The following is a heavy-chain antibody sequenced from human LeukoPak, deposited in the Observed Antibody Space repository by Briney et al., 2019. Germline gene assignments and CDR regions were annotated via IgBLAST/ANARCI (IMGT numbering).Heavy chain of an antibody. J-gene: IGHJ5*02. CDR2: INHSGST. CDR1: GGSFSDYY. Sequence: SETLSLTCAVYGGSFSDYYWSWIRQPPGKGLEWIGEINHSGSTNYSPSLKSRVTISVDTSKKQFSLKLSSVTAADTAVYYCARHYFSTLTTLLRGVKKQKSRFDPWGQGTLVTVSS. V-gene: IGHV4-34*01. CDR3: ARHYFSTLTTLLRGVKKQKSRFDP. D-gene: IGHD4-17*01.